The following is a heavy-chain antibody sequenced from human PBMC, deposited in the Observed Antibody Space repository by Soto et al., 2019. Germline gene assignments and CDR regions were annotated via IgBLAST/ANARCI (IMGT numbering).Heavy chain of an antibody. J-gene: IGHJ6*02. CDR1: GASVSSYY. V-gene: IGHV4-59*02. CDR3: ARAAYGSGSYYAPYYYYAMDV. CDR2: ILYTGNT. D-gene: IGHD3-10*01. Sequence: SETLSLTCTVSGASVSSYYWSWIRQPPGKGLEWLGYILYTGNTNYNPSLNSRVTMSVDTSKNQVSLKLSAVTAADTAVYFCARAAYGSGSYYAPYYYYAMDVWGQGATVTVSS.